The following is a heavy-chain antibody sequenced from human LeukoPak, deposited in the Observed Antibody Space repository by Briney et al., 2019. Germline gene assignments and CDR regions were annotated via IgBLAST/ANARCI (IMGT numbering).Heavy chain of an antibody. CDR1: GFTFSSYS. CDR2: ISSSSSYI. J-gene: IGHJ4*02. D-gene: IGHD3-22*01. CDR3: AKVSVNSYYYDSRGYFDY. V-gene: IGHV3-21*04. Sequence: GGSLRLSCAASGFTFSSYSMNWVRQAPGKGLEWVSSISSSSSYIYYADSVKGRFTISRDNSKNTLYLQMNSLRAEDTAVYYCAKVSVNSYYYDSRGYFDYWGQGTLVTVSS.